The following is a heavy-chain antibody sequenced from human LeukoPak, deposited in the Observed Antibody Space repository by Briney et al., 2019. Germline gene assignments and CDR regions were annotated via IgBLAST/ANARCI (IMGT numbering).Heavy chain of an antibody. J-gene: IGHJ6*03. D-gene: IGHD5-18*01. CDR2: ISSSSSYI. CDR3: ARADTAMVLYYYYMDV. V-gene: IGHV3-21*01. CDR1: GFTFSSYS. Sequence: PGGSLRLSCVASGFTFSSYSMNWVRQAPGKGLEWVSSISSSSSYIYYADSVKGRFTISRDNAKNSLYLQMNSLRAEDTAVYYCARADTAMVLYYYYMDVWGKGTTVTVSS.